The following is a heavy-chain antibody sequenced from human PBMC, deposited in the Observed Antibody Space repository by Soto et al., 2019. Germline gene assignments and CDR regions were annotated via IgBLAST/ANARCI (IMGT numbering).Heavy chain of an antibody. CDR1: GGSISNGDYY. CDR3: ARVVAAAGLWFDY. CDR2: IYFSGST. D-gene: IGHD6-13*01. Sequence: SETLSLTCTVSGGSISNGDYYWSWIRQPPGKGLEWIGYIYFSGSTYYNPSLKSRVSISIDTSNNQFSLNVTSVTAADTAVYYCARVVAAAGLWFDYWGQGTLVTVSS. J-gene: IGHJ5*01. V-gene: IGHV4-30-4*01.